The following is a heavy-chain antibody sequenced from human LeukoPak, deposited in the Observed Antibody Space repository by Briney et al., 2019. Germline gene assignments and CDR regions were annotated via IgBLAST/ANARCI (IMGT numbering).Heavy chain of an antibody. J-gene: IGHJ4*02. CDR1: GFTFSSYW. Sequence: GGSLRLSYAASGFTFSSYWMHWVRQAPGKGLVWVSRINSDGSSTSYADSVKGRFTISRDNAKNSLYLQMNSLRAEDTAVYYCARASDLYDSSGYYLDYWGQGTLVTVSS. CDR3: ARASDLYDSSGYYLDY. V-gene: IGHV3-74*01. D-gene: IGHD3-22*01. CDR2: INSDGSST.